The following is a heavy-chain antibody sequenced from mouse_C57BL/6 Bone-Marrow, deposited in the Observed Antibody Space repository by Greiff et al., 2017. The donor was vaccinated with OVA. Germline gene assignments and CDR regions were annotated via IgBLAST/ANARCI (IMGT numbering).Heavy chain of an antibody. Sequence: EVQVVESGGGLVKPGGSLKLSCAASGFTFSSSAMSWVRQTPETRLEWVATISDGGSYTYYPDNVKGRFTISRDNAKNNLYLQMRHLKSEDTAMYYCARTGGFDYWGQGTTLTVSS. CDR3: ARTGGFDY. J-gene: IGHJ2*01. CDR1: GFTFSSSA. V-gene: IGHV5-4*01. CDR2: ISDGGSYT.